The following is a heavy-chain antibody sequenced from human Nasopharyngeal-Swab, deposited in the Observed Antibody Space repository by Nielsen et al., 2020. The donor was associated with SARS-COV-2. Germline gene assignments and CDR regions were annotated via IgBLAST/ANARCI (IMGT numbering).Heavy chain of an antibody. CDR3: ATLGSSVTAGVNMDV. D-gene: IGHD6-13*01. CDR2: IYQSGNT. Sequence: WIRQPPGKGLEWIGEIYQSGNTNYNPSLKSRVSISLDKSKNQFSLNLTSVTAADTAVYYCATLGSSVTAGVNMDVWGKGTTVTVSS. V-gene: IGHV4-4*02. J-gene: IGHJ6*03.